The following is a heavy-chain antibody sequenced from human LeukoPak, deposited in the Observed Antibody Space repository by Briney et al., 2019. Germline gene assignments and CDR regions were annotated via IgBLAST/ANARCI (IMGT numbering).Heavy chain of an antibody. CDR1: GFTFRTYG. J-gene: IGHJ3*02. V-gene: IGHV3-48*02. Sequence: GRSLRLSCAASGFTFRTYGMHWVRQAPGKGLEWVSYISSSSSTIYYAGSVKGRFTISRDNAKNSLYLQMNSLRDEDTAVYYCARDSAPFGETDGFDIWGQGTKVTVSS. CDR2: ISSSSSTI. D-gene: IGHD3-10*01. CDR3: ARDSAPFGETDGFDI.